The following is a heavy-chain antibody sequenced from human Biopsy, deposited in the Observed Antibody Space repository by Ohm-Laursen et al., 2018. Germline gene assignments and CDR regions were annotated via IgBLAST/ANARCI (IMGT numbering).Heavy chain of an antibody. D-gene: IGHD3-22*01. CDR2: VYYIGST. CDR1: VDSISSYY. CDR3: ARDRGYYSDRTVPGYFDL. J-gene: IGHJ2*01. Sequence: GTLSLTCTVSVDSISSYYWSWIRQPPGKGLEWIGYVYYIGSTDYNPSLQSRVTISVDTSKNHFSMRFRSVTPADTAIYYCARDRGYYSDRTVPGYFDLWGRGTLVTVSS. V-gene: IGHV4-59*01.